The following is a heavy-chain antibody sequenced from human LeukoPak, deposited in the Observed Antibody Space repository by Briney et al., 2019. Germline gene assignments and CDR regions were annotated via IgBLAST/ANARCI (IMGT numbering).Heavy chain of an antibody. J-gene: IGHJ4*02. V-gene: IGHV3-53*04. CDR3: ASRYGDSPIDY. D-gene: IGHD4-17*01. CDR2: IYSGGST. CDR1: GFTVSSNY. Sequence: QSGGSLRLSCAASGFTVSSNYMSWVRQAPGKGLEWVSVIYSGGSTYYADSVKGRFTISRHNSENTLYLQMNSLRAEDTAVYYCASRYGDSPIDYGGQGPLVTVP.